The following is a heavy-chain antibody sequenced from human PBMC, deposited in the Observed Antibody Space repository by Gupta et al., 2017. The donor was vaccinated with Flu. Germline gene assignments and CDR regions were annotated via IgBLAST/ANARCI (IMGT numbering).Heavy chain of an antibody. CDR2: ISHSGNYI. CDR3: ARDPPSSSRPMDV. J-gene: IGHJ6*03. D-gene: IGHD6-13*01. CDR1: GFAFRSYN. V-gene: IGHV3-21*01. Sequence: ASGFAFRSYNMNWVSQAPGKGLEWVSSISHSGNYINYEDSVKGRFTISRDNVKGLLFLQMSSLTVEDTAVYFCARDPPSSSRPMDVWGIGTTVTVSS.